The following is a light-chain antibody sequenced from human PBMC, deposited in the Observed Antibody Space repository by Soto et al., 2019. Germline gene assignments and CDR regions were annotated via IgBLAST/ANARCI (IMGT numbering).Light chain of an antibody. V-gene: IGKV3-20*01. CDR1: QSVSSSY. J-gene: IGKJ1*01. CDR3: QQYGSSPLT. Sequence: EIVLTQSPGTLSLSPGERATLSCRASQSVSSSYLAWYQQKPGQALRLLIYGASFRAAGIPDRFGGSGPGTDFTLTISRLEPEDFAVYYCQQYGSSPLTFGQGTKVEIK. CDR2: GAS.